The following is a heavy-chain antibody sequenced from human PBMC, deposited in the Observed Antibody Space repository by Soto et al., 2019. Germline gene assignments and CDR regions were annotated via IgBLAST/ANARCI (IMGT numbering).Heavy chain of an antibody. CDR1: GGSISSYY. Sequence: PSETLSLTCTVSGGSISSYYWSWIRQPPGKGLEWIGYIYYSGSTNYNPSLKSRVTISVDTSKNQFSLKLSSVTAADTAVYYCARRTGVDAFDIRGQGTMVTVSS. J-gene: IGHJ3*02. CDR2: IYYSGST. CDR3: ARRTGVDAFDI. V-gene: IGHV4-59*01.